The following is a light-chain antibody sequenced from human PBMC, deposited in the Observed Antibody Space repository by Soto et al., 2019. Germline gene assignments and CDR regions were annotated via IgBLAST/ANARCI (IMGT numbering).Light chain of an antibody. J-gene: IGKJ4*01. CDR1: QSISSW. CDR3: QQRSNWPLT. CDR2: KAS. Sequence: DIQMTQSPSILSASVGDRVTITCRASQSISSWLAWYQQKPGKAPNLLIHKASHLESGVPSRFSGSGSGTEFTLTISSLEPEDFAVYYCQQRSNWPLTFGGGTKVEIK. V-gene: IGKV1-5*03.